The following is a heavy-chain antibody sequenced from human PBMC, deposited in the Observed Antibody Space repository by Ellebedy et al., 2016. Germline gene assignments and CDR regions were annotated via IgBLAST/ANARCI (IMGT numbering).Heavy chain of an antibody. CDR1: GYTYSRYG. CDR3: ARGKFGDISFDY. CDR2: ISGYNDDT. J-gene: IGHJ4*02. Sequence: ASVKVSCKASGYTYSRYGITWVRQAPGQGLEWLGWISGYNDDTDYAQKFQGRVTMTTDTSTSTAYMELRSLKSDDTATYYCARGKFGDISFDYWGQGTLVTVSS. V-gene: IGHV1-18*04. D-gene: IGHD3-10*01.